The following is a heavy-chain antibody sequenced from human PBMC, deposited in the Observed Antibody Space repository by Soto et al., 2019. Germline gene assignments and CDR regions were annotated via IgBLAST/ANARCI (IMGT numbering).Heavy chain of an antibody. D-gene: IGHD3-10*01. J-gene: IGHJ6*02. V-gene: IGHV1-58*01. CDR1: GFTFTSSA. CDR2: IVVGSGNT. Sequence: GASVNVSCKASGFTFTSSAVQWVRQARGQRLEWIGWIVVGSGNTNYAQKFQERVTITRDMSTSTAYMELSSLRSEDTAVYYCAAETYYYGSGSYRVHSSYYYGMDVWGQGTTVTVSS. CDR3: AAETYYYGSGSYRVHSSYYYGMDV.